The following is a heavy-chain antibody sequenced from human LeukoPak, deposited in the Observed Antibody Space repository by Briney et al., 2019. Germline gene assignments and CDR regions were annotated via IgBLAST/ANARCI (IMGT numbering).Heavy chain of an antibody. CDR2: ISGSGAGT. J-gene: IGHJ6*02. CDR1: GFTFSSYA. Sequence: GGSLRLSCAASGFTFSSYAMSWVRQAPGKGLEWVSAISGSGAGTYYADSVKGRFTISRDNSKNTLYLQMNSLRAEDTAVYYCAKGSHEYGEYTRWDYGMDVWGQGTTVTVSS. V-gene: IGHV3-23*01. D-gene: IGHD4-17*01. CDR3: AKGSHEYGEYTRWDYGMDV.